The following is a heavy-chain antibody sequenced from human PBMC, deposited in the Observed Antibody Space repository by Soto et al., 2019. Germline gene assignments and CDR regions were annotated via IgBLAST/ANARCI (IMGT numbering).Heavy chain of an antibody. CDR1: GGSISSGDYY. Sequence: QVQLQESGPGLVKPSQTLSLTCTVSGGSISSGDYYWSWIRQHPGKGLEWIGTIYFSGTTYYNPSLKSRVTISVDTSKNQFSLNLSSVTAADTAVYYWARRDRSGFSYWLDTWGQGTLVTVSS. CDR3: ARRDRSGFSYWLDT. CDR2: IYFSGTT. V-gene: IGHV4-31*03. J-gene: IGHJ5*02. D-gene: IGHD3-22*01.